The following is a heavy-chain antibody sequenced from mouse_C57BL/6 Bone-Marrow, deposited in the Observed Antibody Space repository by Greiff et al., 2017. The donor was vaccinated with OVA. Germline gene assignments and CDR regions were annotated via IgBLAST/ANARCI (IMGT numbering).Heavy chain of an antibody. J-gene: IGHJ1*03. CDR1: GFNIQNTY. D-gene: IGHD1-1*01. CDR3: AITTVPHWYFDV. V-gene: IGHV14-3*01. Sequence: VQLQQSVAELVRPGASVKLSCTASGFNIQNTYMHWVKQRPEQGLEWIGRIDPANGNTKYAPKFQGKATITADTSSNTAYLQLSSLTSEDTAIYYCAITTVPHWYFDVWGTGTTVTVSS. CDR2: IDPANGNT.